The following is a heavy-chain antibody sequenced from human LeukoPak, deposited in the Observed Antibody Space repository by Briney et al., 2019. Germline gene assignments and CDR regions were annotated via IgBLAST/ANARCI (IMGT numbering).Heavy chain of an antibody. CDR1: GFTFSTYA. V-gene: IGHV3-23*01. Sequence: GGSLRLSCAASGFTFSTYAMSWVRQAPGKGLEWVSAISGSGGSTHYADSVKGRFTISRDNSKNTLYLQMNSLRAEDTAVYYCAKDLGISGWSFDYWGQGTLVTVSS. CDR2: ISGSGGST. J-gene: IGHJ4*02. D-gene: IGHD3-10*01. CDR3: AKDLGISGWSFDY.